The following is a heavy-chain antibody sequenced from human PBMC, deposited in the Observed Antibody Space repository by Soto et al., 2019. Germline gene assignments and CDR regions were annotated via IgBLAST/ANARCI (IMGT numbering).Heavy chain of an antibody. CDR1: GFTFSDYA. CDR3: AREGQPAAGTTPHN. CDR2: INYNGVGT. D-gene: IGHD6-13*01. Sequence: GGSLRLSCTGAGFTFSDYAMSWVRQAPGKGLEWVSSINYNGVGTYYADSVKGRFTISRDNSKNTLYVEMNSLSAEDAAVYYCAREGQPAAGTTPHNWGRGTLVTVSS. V-gene: IGHV3-23*01. J-gene: IGHJ4*02.